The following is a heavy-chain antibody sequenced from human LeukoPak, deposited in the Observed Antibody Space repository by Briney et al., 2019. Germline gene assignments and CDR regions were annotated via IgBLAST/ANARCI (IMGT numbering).Heavy chain of an antibody. J-gene: IGHJ6*03. Sequence: SETLSLTCAVYGRSFSGYYWSWIRQPPGKGLEWIGEINHSGSTNYNPSLKSRVTISVDTSKNQFSLKLSSVTAADTAVYYCARGTAMATIYYYYYYMDVWGKGTTVTVSS. V-gene: IGHV4-34*01. CDR3: ARGTAMATIYYYYYYMDV. CDR2: INHSGST. D-gene: IGHD5-18*01. CDR1: GRSFSGYY.